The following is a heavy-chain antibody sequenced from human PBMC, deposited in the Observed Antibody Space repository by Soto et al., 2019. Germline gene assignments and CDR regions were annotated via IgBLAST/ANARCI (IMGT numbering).Heavy chain of an antibody. CDR3: ARDRWAHKSGRWLQLGYFQH. CDR2: ISYDGSNK. CDR1: GFTFSSYA. V-gene: IGHV3-30-3*01. D-gene: IGHD5-12*01. J-gene: IGHJ1*01. Sequence: GGSLRLSCAASGFTFSSYAMHWVRQAPGKGLEWVAVISYDGSNKYYADSVKGRFTISRDNSKNTLYLQMNSLRAEDTAVYYCARDRWAHKSGRWLQLGYFQHWGQGT.